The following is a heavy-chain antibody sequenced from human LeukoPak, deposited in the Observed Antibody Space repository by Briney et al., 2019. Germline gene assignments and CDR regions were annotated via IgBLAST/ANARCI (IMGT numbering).Heavy chain of an antibody. CDR3: ASPKYYYGSGRVRAYYYYGMDV. D-gene: IGHD3-10*01. J-gene: IGHJ6*02. CDR1: GFTFSDYS. V-gene: IGHV3-48*04. CDR2: ISSSGSTI. Sequence: GGSLRLSCAASGFTFSDYSMNWVRQAPGKGLEWVSYISSSGSTIYYADSVKGRFTISRDNAKNSLYLQMNSLRAEDTAVYYCASPKYYYGSGRVRAYYYYGMDVWGQGTTVTVSS.